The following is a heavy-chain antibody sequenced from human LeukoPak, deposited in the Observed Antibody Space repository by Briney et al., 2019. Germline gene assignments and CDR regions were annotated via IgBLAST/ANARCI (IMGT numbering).Heavy chain of an antibody. CDR1: GFTVSSNY. Sequence: PGGSLRLSFAASGFTVSSNYMSWVRQAPGKGLEWVSVIYSGGSTYYADSVKGRFTISRDNSKNTLYLQMNSLRAEDTAVYYCARDLRNDYGSEDYWGQGTLVTVSS. V-gene: IGHV3-53*01. D-gene: IGHD3-10*01. J-gene: IGHJ4*02. CDR2: IYSGGST. CDR3: ARDLRNDYGSEDY.